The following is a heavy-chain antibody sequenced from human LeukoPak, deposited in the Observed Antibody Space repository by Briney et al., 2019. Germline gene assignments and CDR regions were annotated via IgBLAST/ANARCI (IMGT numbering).Heavy chain of an antibody. V-gene: IGHV3-43D*03. Sequence: GGSLRLSCAVSGFTFSSYSMNWVRQAPGKGLEWVSLISWDGGSTYYADSVKGRFTISRDNSKNSLYLQMNSLRAEDTALYYCAKDIRGSTSWYGLDSWGQGTLVTVSS. CDR3: AKDIRGSTSWYGLDS. CDR1: GFTFSSYS. CDR2: ISWDGGST. D-gene: IGHD6-13*01. J-gene: IGHJ4*02.